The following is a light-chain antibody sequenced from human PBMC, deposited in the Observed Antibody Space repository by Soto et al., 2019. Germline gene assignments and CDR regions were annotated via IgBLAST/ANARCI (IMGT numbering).Light chain of an antibody. J-gene: IGKJ4*01. CDR1: QDISNY. CDR2: DAS. CDR3: QQYDNLLT. V-gene: IGKV1-33*01. Sequence: DIQMTQSPSSLSRSVGDRDTITCQASQDISNYLNWYQQKPGKAPKLLIYDASNLETGVPSRFSGSGSGTDFTFTISSLQPEDIATYYCQQYDNLLTFGGGTKVEIK.